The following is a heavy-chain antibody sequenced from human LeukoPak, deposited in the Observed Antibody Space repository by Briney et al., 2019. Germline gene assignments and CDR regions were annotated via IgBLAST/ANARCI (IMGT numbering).Heavy chain of an antibody. CDR2: IYYSGST. Sequence: SETLSLTCTVSGGSISSYYWSWIRQPPGKGLEWIGYIYYSGSTNYNPSLKSRVTISVDTSKNQFSLKLSSVTAADTAVYYCASLLYYYGSGSRWGQGTLVTVSS. J-gene: IGHJ4*02. D-gene: IGHD3-10*01. CDR1: GGSISSYY. CDR3: ASLLYYYGSGSR. V-gene: IGHV4-59*12.